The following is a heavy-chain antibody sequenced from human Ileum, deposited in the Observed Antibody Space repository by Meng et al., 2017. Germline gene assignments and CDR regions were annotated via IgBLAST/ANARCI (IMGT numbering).Heavy chain of an antibody. CDR2: ISFDETNK. D-gene: IGHD3-10*01. V-gene: IGHV3-30*03. J-gene: IGHJ3*02. CDR1: GFTFNRHQ. CDR3: ARALRGFPFDI. Sequence: GESLKISCAASGFTFNRHQMHWVRQAPGKGLEWVAVISFDETNKFYADSVKARFTISRDNFKNTLDLQMDSLRPEDTAVYYCARALRGFPFDIWGQGTMVTVS.